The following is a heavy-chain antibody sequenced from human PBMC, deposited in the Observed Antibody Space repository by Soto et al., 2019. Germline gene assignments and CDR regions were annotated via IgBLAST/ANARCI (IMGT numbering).Heavy chain of an antibody. Sequence: EVQLVESGGGLVQPGGSLKLSCAASGFTFSGSAMHWVRQASGKGLEWVGRIRSKANSYATAYAASGKGRFTIARDDSKNTAYLQMNSQKTEDTAVYYSTRLYDFWSGYYRSNYYYYYMDVWGKGTTVTVSS. V-gene: IGHV3-73*01. CDR2: IRSKANSYAT. D-gene: IGHD3-3*01. CDR3: TRLYDFWSGYYRSNYYYYYMDV. CDR1: GFTFSGSA. J-gene: IGHJ6*03.